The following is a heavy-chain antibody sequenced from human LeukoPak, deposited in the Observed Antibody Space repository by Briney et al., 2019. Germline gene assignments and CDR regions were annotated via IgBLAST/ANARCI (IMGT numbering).Heavy chain of an antibody. CDR3: AELGITMIGGV. CDR2: ISSSGSTI. Sequence: GGSLRLSCAASGFTFSSYAMSWVRQAPGKGLEWVSAISSSGSTIYYADSVKGRFTIPRDNAKNSLYLQMNSLRAEDTAVYYCAELGITMIGGVWGKGTTVTISS. CDR1: GFTFSSYA. D-gene: IGHD3-10*02. J-gene: IGHJ6*04. V-gene: IGHV3-48*03.